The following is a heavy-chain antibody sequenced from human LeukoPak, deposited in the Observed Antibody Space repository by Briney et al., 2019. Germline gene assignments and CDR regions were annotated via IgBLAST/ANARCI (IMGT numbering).Heavy chain of an antibody. V-gene: IGHV3-30*01. Sequence: GGSLRLSCAASGFTFSSYAMHWVRQAPGKGLEWVAVISYDGSNKYYADSVKGRFTISRDNSKNTLYLQVNSLRAEDAAVYYCARGRFYMDVWGKGTTVTVSS. J-gene: IGHJ6*03. CDR3: ARGRFYMDV. CDR2: ISYDGSNK. CDR1: GFTFSSYA.